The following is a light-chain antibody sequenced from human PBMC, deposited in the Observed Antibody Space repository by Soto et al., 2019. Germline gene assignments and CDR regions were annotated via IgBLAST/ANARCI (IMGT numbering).Light chain of an antibody. CDR3: SSYTSSSTYV. Sequence: QSALTQPASVSGSPGQSITISCTGTSSDVGGYNYVSWYQQHPGKAPKLMIYEVSNRPSGVSNRFSGSKSGNTAYLTISGLQAEYESDYYCSSYTSSSTYVFGTGTKLTVL. CDR1: SSDVGGYNY. CDR2: EVS. J-gene: IGLJ1*01. V-gene: IGLV2-14*01.